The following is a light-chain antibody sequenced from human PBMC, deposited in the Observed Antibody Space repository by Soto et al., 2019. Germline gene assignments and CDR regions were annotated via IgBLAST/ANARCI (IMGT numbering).Light chain of an antibody. CDR1: TSNIGSNY. CDR3: AAWEDRLSGVV. V-gene: IGLV1-47*03. J-gene: IGLJ2*01. Sequence: QSVLTQPPSASGTPGLRVTISCSGSTSNIGSNYGYWYQQLPGTAPKLLIYRNDQRPSGVPDRFSGSKSGTSASLAISGLWSEDEADYYCAAWEDRLSGVVFGGGTKVTVL. CDR2: RND.